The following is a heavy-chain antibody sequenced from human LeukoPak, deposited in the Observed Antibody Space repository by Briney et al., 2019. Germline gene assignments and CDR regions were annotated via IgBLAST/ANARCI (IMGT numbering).Heavy chain of an antibody. CDR3: AITGAAARDY. V-gene: IGHV4-39*01. D-gene: IGHD2-2*01. J-gene: IGHJ4*02. CDR1: GDSISSGTYY. CDR2: MYYSGTT. Sequence: SQTMSLTYTVSGDSISSGTYYWGWIRQPPGKGLEWIGSMYYSGTTYYNPSLKSRGTISVDTSKNQFSLKLTSVTAADAAVYYCAITGAAARDYWGQGTLVTVSS.